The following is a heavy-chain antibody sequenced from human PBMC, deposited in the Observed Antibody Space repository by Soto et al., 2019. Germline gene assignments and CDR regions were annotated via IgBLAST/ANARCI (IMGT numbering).Heavy chain of an antibody. D-gene: IGHD1-26*01. CDR1: GGSISSGGYY. V-gene: IGHV4-31*03. Sequence: QVQLQESGPGLVKPSQTLSLTCTVSGGSISSGGYYWSWIRQHPGKGLEWLGYIYYSGSTYYTPSLKSRVTISVVTSKNQFSLKLSSVTAADTAVYYCARGIGMYFDYWGQGTLVTVSS. CDR2: IYYSGST. J-gene: IGHJ4*02. CDR3: ARGIGMYFDY.